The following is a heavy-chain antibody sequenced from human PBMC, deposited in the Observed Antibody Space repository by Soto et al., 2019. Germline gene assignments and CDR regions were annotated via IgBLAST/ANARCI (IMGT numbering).Heavy chain of an antibody. D-gene: IGHD4-17*01. CDR1: GGPISSGGYY. CDR2: IFYSGAT. CDR3: ARVQPYDYGANSGWFDP. V-gene: IGHV4-31*03. J-gene: IGHJ5*02. Sequence: QVQLQESGPGLVTPSQALSLTCSVSGGPISSGGYYWSWIRQHPGKGLEWIGYIFYSGATYYNPSLKSRSSTSVDTSKNQFSLRLSSVSAADTAVYYCARVQPYDYGANSGWFDPWGQGTLVTVSA.